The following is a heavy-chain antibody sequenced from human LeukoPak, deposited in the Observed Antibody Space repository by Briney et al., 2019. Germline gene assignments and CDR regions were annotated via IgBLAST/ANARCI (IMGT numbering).Heavy chain of an antibody. D-gene: IGHD2-15*01. Sequence: GGSLRLSCAASGFIFSTYWMSWVRQAPGKGLEWVAAISNSGGDTFYSDSGKGRFTIARDNSKNTLYLQMNSLRVDDAAVYYCAQQLGYCSGGTCYFTYWGQGTLVTVSS. J-gene: IGHJ1*01. CDR2: ISNSGGDT. V-gene: IGHV3-23*01. CDR3: AQQLGYCSGGTCYFTY. CDR1: GFIFSTYW.